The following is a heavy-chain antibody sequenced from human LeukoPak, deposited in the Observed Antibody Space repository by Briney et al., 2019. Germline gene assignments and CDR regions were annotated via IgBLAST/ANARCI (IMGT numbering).Heavy chain of an antibody. J-gene: IGHJ4*02. D-gene: IGHD2-15*01. CDR3: ARGEYCSGGTCFLIDT. Sequence: GRSLRLSCAASGLSFSTYTMHWVRQAPGKGLEWVALISNDGSNEYYADSVKGRFTVSRDNSKNMVYLQLNSLKPEDTAVYFCARGEYCSGGTCFLIDTRGQGTQVTVSS. V-gene: IGHV3-30*04. CDR2: ISNDGSNE. CDR1: GLSFSTYT.